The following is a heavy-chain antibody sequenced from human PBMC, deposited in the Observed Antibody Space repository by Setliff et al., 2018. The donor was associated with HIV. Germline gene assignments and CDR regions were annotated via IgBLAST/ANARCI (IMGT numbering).Heavy chain of an antibody. CDR1: GFTFSSYA. CDR2: ISGSGGST. J-gene: IGHJ1*01. D-gene: IGHD3-22*01. V-gene: IGHV3-23*01. CDR3: AKTGYYYDSSGYSDPQYFQH. Sequence: GGSLRLSCAASGFTFSSYAMSWVRQAPGKGLEWGSAISGSGGSTYYADSVKGRFTISRDNSKNTLYLQMNSLRAEDTAVYYCAKTGYYYDSSGYSDPQYFQHWGQGTLVTVSS.